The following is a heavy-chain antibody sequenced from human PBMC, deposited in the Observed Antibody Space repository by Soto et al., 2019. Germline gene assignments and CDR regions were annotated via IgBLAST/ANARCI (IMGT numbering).Heavy chain of an antibody. Sequence: QVQLVESGGGLVKPGGSLRLSCAVSGFSFSDYFMVLVRQPPGKGLEWVSYISSFGTTIYYADSVKGRFTVSRDNAKNSLFLQANSLRAEDTAVYYCARVFYGDYGQYNWFDPWGQGTPVTVSS. V-gene: IGHV3-11*01. D-gene: IGHD4-17*01. CDR1: GFSFSDYF. J-gene: IGHJ5*02. CDR2: ISSFGTTI. CDR3: ARVFYGDYGQYNWFDP.